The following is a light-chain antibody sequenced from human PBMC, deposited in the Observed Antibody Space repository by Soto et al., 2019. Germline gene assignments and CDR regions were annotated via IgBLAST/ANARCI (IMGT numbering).Light chain of an antibody. J-gene: IGKJ4*01. Sequence: EIVLTQSPATLSLSPGERATLSCRASQCVSSSYLAWYQQKPGQAPRLLIYGASSRATGIPDRFSGSGSGTDFTLTISRLEPEDFAVYYCQQYGSSPRTFGGGTKVDIK. V-gene: IGKV3-20*01. CDR1: QCVSSSY. CDR2: GAS. CDR3: QQYGSSPRT.